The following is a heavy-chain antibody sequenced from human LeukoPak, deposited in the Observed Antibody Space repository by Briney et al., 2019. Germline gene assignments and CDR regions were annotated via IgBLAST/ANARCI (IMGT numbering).Heavy chain of an antibody. J-gene: IGHJ6*02. CDR1: GGSTSSSNW. V-gene: IGHV4-4*02. D-gene: IGHD2-2*01. CDR2: IYHSGST. Sequence: SGTLSLTCAVSGGSTSSSNWWSWVRQPPGKGLEWIGEIYHSGSTNYNPSLKSRVTISVDKSKNQFSLKLSSVTAADTAVYYCARAPQPNYYGMDVWGQGTTVTVSS. CDR3: ARAPQPNYYGMDV.